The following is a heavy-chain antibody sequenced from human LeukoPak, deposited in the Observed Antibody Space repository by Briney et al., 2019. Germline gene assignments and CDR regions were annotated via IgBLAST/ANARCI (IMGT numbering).Heavy chain of an antibody. CDR3: AKDIGIALRGATFEN. J-gene: IGHJ4*02. V-gene: IGHV3-9*01. D-gene: IGHD3-10*01. Sequence: GGSLRLSCTAPGFTFDDYAMHWVRQAPGEGLEWVSGLSWNGATVGYADSVKGRFTISRDNTKNSLYLQMSSLKTEDTALYYCAKDIGIALRGATFENWGQGTLVTVSS. CDR1: GFTFDDYA. CDR2: LSWNGATV.